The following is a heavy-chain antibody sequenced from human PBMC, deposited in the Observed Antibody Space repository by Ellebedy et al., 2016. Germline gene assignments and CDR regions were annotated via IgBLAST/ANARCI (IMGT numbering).Heavy chain of an antibody. V-gene: IGHV3-48*04. D-gene: IGHD5-12*01. Sequence: GGSLRLXXAASGFTFSSYAMNWVRHAPGNGLESVSYINSQINPMYYADSVRGRFTISRDNAKNSLYLQMSSLRAEDTAVYYGARDSGYDWLVDPWGQGTLVTVSS. CDR2: INSQINPM. CDR3: ARDSGYDWLVDP. CDR1: GFTFSSYA. J-gene: IGHJ5*02.